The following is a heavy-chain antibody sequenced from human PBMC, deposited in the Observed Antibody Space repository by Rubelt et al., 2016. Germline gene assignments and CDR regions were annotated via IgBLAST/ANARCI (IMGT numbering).Heavy chain of an antibody. Sequence: EVQLVESGGGLVQPGGSLRLSCAASGFTFSSYWMSWVRRAPGKGLEWVGNIKQDGSEQYYVDSVKGRFTISRDNAKNSLYLQMNSLRAEDTAVYYCARGKCSSTSCYRIDAFDIWGQGTMVTVSS. D-gene: IGHD2-2*02. V-gene: IGHV3-7*01. CDR3: ARGKCSSTSCYRIDAFDI. CDR1: GFTFSSYW. CDR2: IKQDGSEQ. J-gene: IGHJ3*02.